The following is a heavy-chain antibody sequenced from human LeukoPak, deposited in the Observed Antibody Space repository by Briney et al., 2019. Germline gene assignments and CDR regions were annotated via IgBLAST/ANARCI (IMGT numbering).Heavy chain of an antibody. V-gene: IGHV3-49*04. J-gene: IGHJ4*02. CDR1: GFTFGDYA. CDR3: TREGIAAAGTIDY. CDR2: IRSKAYGGTT. D-gene: IGHD6-13*01. Sequence: GGSLRLSCTASGFTFGDYAMSWVRQAPGKGLEWVGFIRSKAYGGTTEYAASVKGRFTISRDDSKSIAYLQMNSLKTEDTAVYYCTREGIAAAGTIDYWGQGTLVTVSS.